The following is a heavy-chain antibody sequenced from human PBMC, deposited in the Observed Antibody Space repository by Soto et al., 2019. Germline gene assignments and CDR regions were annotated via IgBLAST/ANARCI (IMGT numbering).Heavy chain of an antibody. CDR1: GFAFSDYA. CDR3: AKSSRITLVRGVTDY. D-gene: IGHD3-10*01. CDR2: ISGGAGDT. V-gene: IGHV3-23*01. Sequence: LRLSCAASGFAFSDYAMNWVRQAPGKGLEWVSAISGGAGDTYYADSVKGRFTISRDNSKNTLYLQMKSLRAEDTAIYYCAKSSRITLVRGVTDYWGQGTLVTVSS. J-gene: IGHJ4*02.